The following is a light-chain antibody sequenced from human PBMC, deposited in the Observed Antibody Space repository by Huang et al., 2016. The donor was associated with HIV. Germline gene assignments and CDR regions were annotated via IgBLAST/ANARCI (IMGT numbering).Light chain of an antibody. Sequence: IVMTQSPATLSVSPGERATLSCRASQSIINNLAWYQQKPGQAPRLLIYGASTRASGIPARCSGSGSGTEFTLTISRLQSEDFAVYYCQQYNNWPPSTFGGGTKVEIK. CDR3: QQYNNWPPST. J-gene: IGKJ4*01. V-gene: IGKV3-15*01. CDR1: QSIINN. CDR2: GAS.